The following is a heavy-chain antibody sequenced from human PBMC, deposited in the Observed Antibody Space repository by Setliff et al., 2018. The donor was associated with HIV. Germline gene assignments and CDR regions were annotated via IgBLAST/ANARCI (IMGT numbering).Heavy chain of an antibody. D-gene: IGHD2-15*01. CDR3: ARAKGSGTYVFDI. V-gene: IGHV3-53*01. J-gene: IGHJ3*02. CDR1: GFSVSSSY. Sequence: GGSLRLSCAATGFSVSSSYLSWVRQAPGKGLEWVSITYSDDSPYYTDSVKGRFTISRDKSKDTLYLQMNSLRAEDTAVYYCARAKGSGTYVFDIWGQGTMVTVSS. CDR2: TYSDDSP.